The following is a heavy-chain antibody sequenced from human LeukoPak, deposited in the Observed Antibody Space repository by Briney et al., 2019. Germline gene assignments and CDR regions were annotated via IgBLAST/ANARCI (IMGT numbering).Heavy chain of an antibody. D-gene: IGHD2-2*01. CDR2: INKDGSEE. CDR3: AKDPADYQVPYSRYFDL. V-gene: IGHV3-7*03. J-gene: IGHJ2*01. Sequence: GGSLRLSCAASGFTLNSYLMSWVRQAPGRGLEWVANINKDGSEENYLDSVKGRFTVSRDNAKNSLYLQMNSLRGEDTAVYYCAKDPADYQVPYSRYFDLWGRGTLVTVSS. CDR1: GFTLNSYL.